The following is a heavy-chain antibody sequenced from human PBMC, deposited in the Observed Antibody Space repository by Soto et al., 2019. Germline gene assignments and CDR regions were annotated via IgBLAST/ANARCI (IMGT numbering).Heavy chain of an antibody. D-gene: IGHD3-16*01. CDR2: IYYSGST. CDR1: GGSIRSYY. Sequence: SETLSLTCTVSGGSIRSYYWSWIRQPPGKGLEWIGYIYYSGSTNYNTSLKSRVTISVDTSKNQFSLKLSSVTAADTAVYYCARALFGRSTWFDPWGQGTLVTVSS. J-gene: IGHJ5*02. CDR3: ARALFGRSTWFDP. V-gene: IGHV4-59*01.